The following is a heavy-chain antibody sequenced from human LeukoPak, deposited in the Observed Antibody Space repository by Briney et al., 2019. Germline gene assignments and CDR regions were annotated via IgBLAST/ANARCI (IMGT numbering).Heavy chain of an antibody. V-gene: IGHV4-59*01. Sequence: PLETLSLTCTVSGGSISSYYWSWIRQPPGKGLEWIGYIYYSGSTHYNPSLNSRVTISVDTSKNQFSLKLSSVTAADTAVYYCARDYGGSPDAFDIWGQGTIVTVSS. J-gene: IGHJ3*02. CDR3: ARDYGGSPDAFDI. CDR1: GGSISSYY. CDR2: IYYSGST. D-gene: IGHD4-23*01.